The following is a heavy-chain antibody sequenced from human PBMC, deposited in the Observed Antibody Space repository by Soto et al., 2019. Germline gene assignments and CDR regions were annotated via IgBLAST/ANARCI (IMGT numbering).Heavy chain of an antibody. Sequence: SCFTYSRYSMNWGRRAPGKVRGWVSSISSTTNDIYYADSMKGRFRVSRDNAKNSVYLDMNSLSGEETAVYYCARASEDRPGTIVYWGTARLVAVYS. CDR2: ISSTTNDI. V-gene: IGHV3-21*01. CDR1: CFTYSRYS. CDR3: ARASEDRPGTIVY. D-gene: IGHD6-6*01. J-gene: IGHJ4*02.